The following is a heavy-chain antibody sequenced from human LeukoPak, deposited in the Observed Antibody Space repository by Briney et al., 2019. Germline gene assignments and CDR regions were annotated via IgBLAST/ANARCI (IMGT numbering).Heavy chain of an antibody. CDR3: AKSSGYSDYAWFDS. J-gene: IGHJ5*01. D-gene: IGHD4-11*01. V-gene: IGHV3-23*01. Sequence: GGSLRLSCAASGFTLNNYAMNWVRQAPGKGLEWVSLISGSGGTAYYADSVKGRFTISRDKSKNTVFLQMNSLRDDGTALYFCAKSSGYSDYAWFDSWGQGTLVTVSS. CDR2: ISGSGGTA. CDR1: GFTLNNYA.